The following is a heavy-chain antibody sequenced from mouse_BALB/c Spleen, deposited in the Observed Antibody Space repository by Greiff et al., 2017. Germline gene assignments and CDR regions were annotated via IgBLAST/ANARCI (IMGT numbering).Heavy chain of an antibody. D-gene: IGHD1-1*01. V-gene: IGHV3-2*02. CDR2: ISYSGST. CDR3: ARENYYGSRGDFDV. Sequence: VQLKESGPGLVKPSQSLSLTCTVTGYSITSDYAWNWIRQFPGNKLEWMGYISYSGSTSYNPSLKSRISITRDTSKNQFFLQLNSVTTEDTATYYCARENYYGSRGDFDVWGAGTTVTVSS. J-gene: IGHJ1*01. CDR1: GYSITSDYA.